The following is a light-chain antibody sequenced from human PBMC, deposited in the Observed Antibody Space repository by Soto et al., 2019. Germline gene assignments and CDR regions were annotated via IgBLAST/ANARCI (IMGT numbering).Light chain of an antibody. Sequence: EVVMTQSPATLSVSPGERATLSCRASQSVGTNLGWYQQRPGQAPRLLIYGASTRATGVPARFSGSGSGTEFTLPISSLQSQDYAVYYCHQYDNWFPFTFGQGTRLEIK. CDR2: GAS. V-gene: IGKV3-15*01. CDR1: QSVGTN. J-gene: IGKJ5*01. CDR3: HQYDNWFPFT.